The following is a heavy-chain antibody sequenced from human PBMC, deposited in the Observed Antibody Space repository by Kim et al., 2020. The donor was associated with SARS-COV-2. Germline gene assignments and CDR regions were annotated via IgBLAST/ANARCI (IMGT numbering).Heavy chain of an antibody. CDR1: GDSVSSNSAT. J-gene: IGHJ3*02. Sequence: SQTLSLTCAVSGDSVSSNSATWNWIRQSPSRGLEWLGRTYYRSKWYNDYAESVKSRITISPDTSNNQFSLQLNSVVPEDTAMYYCARYRDGALDIWAQGTMVTVSS. CDR2: TYYRSKWYN. CDR3: ARYRDGALDI. V-gene: IGHV6-1*01.